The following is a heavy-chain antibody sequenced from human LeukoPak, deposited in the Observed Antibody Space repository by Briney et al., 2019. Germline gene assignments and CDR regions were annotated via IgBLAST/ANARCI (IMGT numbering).Heavy chain of an antibody. CDR3: ARRGVAGTFDY. CDR1: GGSISSGDYY. D-gene: IGHD6-19*01. Sequence: PSQTLSLTCTVSGGSISSGDYYWSWLRQPPGKGLEWIGYIYYSGSTYYNPSLKSRFTISVDTSKNQFSLKLSSVTAADTAVYYCARRGVAGTFDYWGQGTLVTVSS. CDR2: IYYSGST. J-gene: IGHJ4*02. V-gene: IGHV4-30-4*01.